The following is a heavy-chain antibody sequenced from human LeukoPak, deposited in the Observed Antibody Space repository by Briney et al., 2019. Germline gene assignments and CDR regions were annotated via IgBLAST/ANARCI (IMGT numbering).Heavy chain of an antibody. CDR1: GYTFTSYG. CDR2: ISAYNGNT. Sequence: EASVKVSCKASGYTFTSYGISWVRQAPGQGLEWMGWISAYNGNTNYAQKLRGRDTMTTDTSTSTAYMELRSLRSDDTAVYYCARDSLRGLTANDYWGQGTLVTVSS. D-gene: IGHD5-18*01. J-gene: IGHJ4*02. CDR3: ARDSLRGLTANDY. V-gene: IGHV1-18*01.